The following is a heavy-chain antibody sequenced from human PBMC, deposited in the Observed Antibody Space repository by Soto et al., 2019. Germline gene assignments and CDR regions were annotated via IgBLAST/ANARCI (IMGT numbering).Heavy chain of an antibody. CDR3: ADGLHCGGDCPISEYFHH. CDR2: TYYSGST. J-gene: IGHJ1*01. CDR1: GGSISSPYYC. Sequence: PSETLSLTCTVSGGSISSPYYCWGWIRQSPGKGLEWIGSTYYSGSTYYNPSLKSRATISVDTSENQFSLKLKSVTAADTAVYYCADGLHCGGDCPISEYFHHWGQGTLVTVSS. V-gene: IGHV4-39*01. D-gene: IGHD2-21*02.